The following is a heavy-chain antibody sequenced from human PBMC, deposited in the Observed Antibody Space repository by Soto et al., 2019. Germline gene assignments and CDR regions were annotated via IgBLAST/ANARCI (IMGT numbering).Heavy chain of an antibody. CDR1: GGSINSGGYY. D-gene: IGHD3-22*01. CDR3: ARDVTRNYYDNSGYYYFDY. J-gene: IGHJ4*02. CDR2: INYSGST. Sequence: SETLSLTCTVSGGSINSGGYYWSWIRQHPGKGLEWIGYINYSGSTNYNPSLKSRVIISRDTSKNQLSLNLSSVTAADTAIYYCARDVTRNYYDNSGYYYFDYWGQGTLVTVSS. V-gene: IGHV4-31*03.